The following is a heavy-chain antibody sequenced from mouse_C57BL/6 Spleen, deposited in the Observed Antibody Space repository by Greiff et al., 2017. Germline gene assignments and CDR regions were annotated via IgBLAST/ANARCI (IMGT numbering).Heavy chain of an antibody. V-gene: IGHV3-6*01. CDR1: GYSITSGYY. CDR2: ISYDGSN. J-gene: IGHJ4*01. D-gene: IGHD2-3*01. CDR3: ARDRGNDY. Sequence: EVQLQQSGPGLVKPSQSLSLTCSVTGYSITSGYYWNWIRQFPGNKLEWMGYISYDGSNNYNPSLKNRISSTRDTSKNQFFLKLNSVTTEDTATYYCARDRGNDYWGQGTSVTVSS.